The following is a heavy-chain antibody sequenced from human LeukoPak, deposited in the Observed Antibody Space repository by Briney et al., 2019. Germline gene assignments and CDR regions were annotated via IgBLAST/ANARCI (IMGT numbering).Heavy chain of an antibody. D-gene: IGHD3-22*01. CDR2: IYPGDSDT. Sequence: GESLQISCEGSGYIFSNYWLGWVRQLPGKGLEWMGIIYPGDSDTRYSPSFQGQVTISADKSISTAYLQWSSLKASDTAMYYCARVDYYDRSGYFDYWGQGTQVTVSS. J-gene: IGHJ4*02. CDR3: ARVDYYDRSGYFDY. V-gene: IGHV5-51*01. CDR1: GYIFSNYW.